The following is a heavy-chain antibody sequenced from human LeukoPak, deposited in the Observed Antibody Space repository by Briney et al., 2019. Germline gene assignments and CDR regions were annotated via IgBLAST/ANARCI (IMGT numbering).Heavy chain of an antibody. Sequence: GGSLRLSCAASGFTFSDYYMSWIRQAPGKGLEWVSGIGYTGDSTFYADSVKGRFTVSRDSSKNTLFLHMNSLRAEDTALYYCAKSPTVDAAFDIWGQGTMVTVSS. CDR2: IGYTGDST. J-gene: IGHJ3*02. V-gene: IGHV3-23*01. D-gene: IGHD4-23*01. CDR3: AKSPTVDAAFDI. CDR1: GFTFSDYY.